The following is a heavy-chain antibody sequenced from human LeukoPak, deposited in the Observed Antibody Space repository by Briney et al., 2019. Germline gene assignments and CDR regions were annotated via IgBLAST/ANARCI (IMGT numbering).Heavy chain of an antibody. CDR3: ARAVAAAGSY. J-gene: IGHJ4*02. Sequence: PGGSLRLPCAASGFTLSSYWISWVRQAPGKGLEWVANIKQGGSEKYYVGSVKGRFTISRDNAKDTVYLQMNSLRAEDTAVYYCARAVAAAGSYWGQGTLVTVSS. CDR2: IKQGGSEK. CDR1: GFTLSSYW. D-gene: IGHD6-13*01. V-gene: IGHV3-7*04.